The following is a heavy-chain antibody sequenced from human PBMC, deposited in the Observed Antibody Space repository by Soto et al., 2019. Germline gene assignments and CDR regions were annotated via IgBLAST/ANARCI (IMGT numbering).Heavy chain of an antibody. V-gene: IGHV3-11*01. CDR1: GFTFSYQY. Sequence: AGGALRLSCSPPGFTFSYQYINWIRQAPGKGLEWVSYITSGSTMYYADSVKGQFTISRGNAKNSLYLQMNSLRAEDTAVYYCASGMNSFDIWGQGTTVTVSS. CDR3: ASGMNSFDI. CDR2: ITSGSTM. J-gene: IGHJ3*02.